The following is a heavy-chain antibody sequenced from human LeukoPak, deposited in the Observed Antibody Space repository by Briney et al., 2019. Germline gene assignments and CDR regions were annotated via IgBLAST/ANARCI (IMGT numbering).Heavy chain of an antibody. CDR2: VNSDGRFT. J-gene: IGHJ5*02. CDR1: GFFFSNYG. CDR3: VRSDWFDN. V-gene: IGHV3-74*03. Sequence: GGSLTLSCAASGFFFSNYGMHWVRQAPGKGLVWVSRVNSDGRFTKYADSVKGRFTISRDNAKNTLYLQMNSLRAEDTAMYYCVRSDWFDNWGQGTLVTVSS.